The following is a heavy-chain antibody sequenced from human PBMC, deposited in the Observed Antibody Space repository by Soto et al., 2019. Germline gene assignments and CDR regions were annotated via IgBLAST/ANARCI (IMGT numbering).Heavy chain of an antibody. D-gene: IGHD2-21*02. CDR2: ISYDGSNK. V-gene: IGHV3-30*03. J-gene: IGHJ4*02. CDR1: GFTFSSNA. Sequence: QVQLVESGGGVVQPGRSLRLSCADSGFTFSSNAMHWVRQAPGKGLEWVAVISYDGSNKYYADSVKGRFTIYRDNYKNTLTLHIICLRVEEAAVCYCATAEATVVTPSCFDYWGQGTLVTVSS. CDR3: ATAEATVVTPSCFDY.